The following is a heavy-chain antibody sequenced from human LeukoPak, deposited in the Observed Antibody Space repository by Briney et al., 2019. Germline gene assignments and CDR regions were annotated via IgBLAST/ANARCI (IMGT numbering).Heavy chain of an antibody. CDR2: ISFDGNNK. Sequence: PGTYLRLSCAASGFTFSTYAIHWVRQAPGKGLEWVTVISFDGNNKYYADSVRGRFTISRDNSKNTVYLKMNGLRTEDTAIYYCAKDRAPGGNYYDFSDWGQGTLVTVSS. CDR3: AKDRAPGGNYYDFSD. V-gene: IGHV3-30-3*01. D-gene: IGHD1-26*01. CDR1: GFTFSTYA. J-gene: IGHJ4*02.